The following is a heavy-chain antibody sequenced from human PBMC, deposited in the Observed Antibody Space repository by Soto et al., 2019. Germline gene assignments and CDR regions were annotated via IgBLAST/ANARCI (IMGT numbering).Heavy chain of an antibody. J-gene: IGHJ4*02. V-gene: IGHV3-30*03. CDR1: GFTFGDYA. D-gene: IGHD6-19*01. CDR2: VSHDGRNT. CDR3: ARGGRQWLVTSDFNY. Sequence: VQLVESGGGVVQPGRSLRLSCAASGFTFGDYAMHWVRQAPGKGLEWVAVVSHDGRNTHYADSVKGRFTISRDSSKNKVSLEMTSLSAEDTSVYYCARGGRQWLVTSDFNYWGQGALVTVSS.